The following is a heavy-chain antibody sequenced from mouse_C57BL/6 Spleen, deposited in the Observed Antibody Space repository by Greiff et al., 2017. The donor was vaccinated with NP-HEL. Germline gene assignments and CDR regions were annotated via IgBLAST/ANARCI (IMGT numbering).Heavy chain of an antibody. CDR1: GYTFTSYW. D-gene: IGHD1-1*01. Sequence: VQLQQSGAELAKPGASVKLSCKASGYTFTSYWMHWVKQRPGQGLEWIGYINPSSGYTKYNQKFKDKATLTADKYSSTAYMQLSSLTYEDSAVYYCARDPYGSSLYSFDYWGQGTTLTVSS. CDR2: INPSSGYT. V-gene: IGHV1-7*01. J-gene: IGHJ2*01. CDR3: ARDPYGSSLYSFDY.